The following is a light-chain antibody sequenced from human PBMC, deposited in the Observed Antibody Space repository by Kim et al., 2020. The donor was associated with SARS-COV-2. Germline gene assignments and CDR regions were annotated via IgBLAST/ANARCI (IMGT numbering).Light chain of an antibody. V-gene: IGLV2-14*03. CDR2: YVS. J-gene: IGLJ3*02. CDR1: SSDVGGHDY. CDR3: SSCTRSATWV. Sequence: HSITTSSTGTSSDVGGHDYVSWYQQHPGKAPQLMIYYVSYRPSGVSNLFSGSTSGYTASLTISRLQAEDEADYYCSSCTRSATWVFGGGTRLTVL.